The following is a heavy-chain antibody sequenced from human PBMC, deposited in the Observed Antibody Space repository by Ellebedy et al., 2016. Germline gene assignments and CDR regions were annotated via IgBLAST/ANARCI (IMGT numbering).Heavy chain of an antibody. V-gene: IGHV2-5*02. D-gene: IGHD3-3*01. CDR2: IYWDDVK. Sequence: SGPTLVKPTQTLTLTCTFSGFSLSNSGVAVGWIRQPPGKALEWLAIIYWDDVKRYSPSLQSRLTVTKDTSKNLVFLTMTNVDPVDTATYYCAHRRGTYDLDYWGQGILVTVSS. CDR1: GFSLSNSGVA. J-gene: IGHJ4*02. CDR3: AHRRGTYDLDY.